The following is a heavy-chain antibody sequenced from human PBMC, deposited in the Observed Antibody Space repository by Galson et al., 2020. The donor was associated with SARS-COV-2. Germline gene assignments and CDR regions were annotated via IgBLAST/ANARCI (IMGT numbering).Heavy chain of an antibody. CDR2: IRGDGSET. J-gene: IGHJ4*01. CDR1: GFNFEDFW. D-gene: IGHD6-19*01. CDR3: TREGWQGGY. Sequence: GGSLRLSCTVSGFNFEDFWMSWFRQAPGKGLEWVANIRGDGSETNYVDSVKGRFSISRDNAVNSLFLQMNSLRAEDTGVYYCTREGWQGGYWGQGTRVTVSS. V-gene: IGHV3-7*01.